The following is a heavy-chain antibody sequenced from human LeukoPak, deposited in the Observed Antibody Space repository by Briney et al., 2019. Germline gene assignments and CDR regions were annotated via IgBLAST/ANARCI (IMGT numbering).Heavy chain of an antibody. D-gene: IGHD3-16*01. CDR2: MNPNSDNT. Sequence: ASVKVSCKASGYTFTGYYMHWVRQATGQGLEWMGWMNPNSDNTGYAQKFQGRVTMTRNTSISTAYMELSSLRSEDTAVYYCARKYVEYYYYYYGMDVWGQGTTVTVSS. CDR3: ARKYVEYYYYYYGMDV. CDR1: GYTFTGYY. V-gene: IGHV1-8*02. J-gene: IGHJ6*02.